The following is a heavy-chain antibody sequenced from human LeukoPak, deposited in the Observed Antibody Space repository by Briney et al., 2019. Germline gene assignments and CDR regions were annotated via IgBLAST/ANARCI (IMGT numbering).Heavy chain of an antibody. CDR1: GFTFSTYT. Sequence: GGALRLSCAASGFTFSTYTMNWVRQAPGKGLEWVSYISNSGTYINYADSVKGRFTISRDNAENSLYLQMSSLRAEDTAVYYCARDDSARGTMVRGNYWGQGTLVTVSS. CDR3: ARDDSARGTMVRGNY. D-gene: IGHD3-10*01. V-gene: IGHV3-21*01. J-gene: IGHJ4*02. CDR2: ISNSGTYI.